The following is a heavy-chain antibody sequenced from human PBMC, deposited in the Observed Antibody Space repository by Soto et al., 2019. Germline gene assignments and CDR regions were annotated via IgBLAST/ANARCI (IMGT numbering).Heavy chain of an antibody. V-gene: IGHV4-34*01. Sequence: SETLSLTCAVYGGSFSGYYWSWIRQPPGKGLEWIGEINHSGSTNYNPSLKSRVIISVDRSKNQFSLKLSSVTAADTAVYYCARFIRSSSWYVVKPAIGRVGFDPWCQGTLVTVSS. CDR1: GGSFSGYY. CDR3: ARFIRSSSWYVVKPAIGRVGFDP. D-gene: IGHD6-13*01. J-gene: IGHJ5*02. CDR2: INHSGST.